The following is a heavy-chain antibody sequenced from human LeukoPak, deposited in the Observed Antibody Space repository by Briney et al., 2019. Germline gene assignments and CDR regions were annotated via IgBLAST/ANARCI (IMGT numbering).Heavy chain of an antibody. CDR2: IYSGGST. CDR3: ARSDVGRFGDGGFDI. V-gene: IGHV3-66*01. Sequence: GGSLRLSFAASGFIVSSNYMTRVRQAPGKGLEWVSIIYSGGSTYYADFVKGRFTISRDNSKNTLYLQMNSLRAEDTAVYYCARSDVGRFGDGGFDIWGQGTMVTVSS. D-gene: IGHD3-10*01. J-gene: IGHJ3*02. CDR1: GFIVSSNY.